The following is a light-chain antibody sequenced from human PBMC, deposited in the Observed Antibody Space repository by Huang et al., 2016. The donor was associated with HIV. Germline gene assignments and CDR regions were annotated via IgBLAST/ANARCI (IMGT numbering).Light chain of an antibody. V-gene: IGKV3-15*01. Sequence: IMMTQSPATLSVSPGERATLSCRASHVVGSNLAWYQQKPGQAPRLLIYGASTRATGTPARFSGSGSGTEFTLTISSLQSEDFAVYSCQQYNNWPPTWTFGQGTKVEIK. CDR3: QQYNNWPPTWT. CDR1: HVVGSN. CDR2: GAS. J-gene: IGKJ1*01.